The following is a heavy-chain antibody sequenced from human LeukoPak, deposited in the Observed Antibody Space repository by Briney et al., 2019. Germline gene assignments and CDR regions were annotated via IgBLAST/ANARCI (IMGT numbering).Heavy chain of an antibody. J-gene: IGHJ5*02. CDR3: ARDRGYGSGINWFDP. CDR1: GFTFTTYN. D-gene: IGHD3-10*01. V-gene: IGHV3-21*01. CDR2: LSGSSSSK. Sequence: GGSLRLSCVGSGFTFTTYNMNCVRQGPGKGLEWVSSLSGSSSSKYYAASAKGRFPNFRNNAKDSLFLQMNSLRHEDTGIYYCARDRGYGSGINWFDPWGQRTLVT.